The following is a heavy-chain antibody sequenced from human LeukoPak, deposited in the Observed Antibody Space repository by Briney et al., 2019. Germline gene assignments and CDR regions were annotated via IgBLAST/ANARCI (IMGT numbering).Heavy chain of an antibody. CDR3: AKDCTVAGRAAEYFQH. D-gene: IGHD6-19*01. Sequence: GGSLRLSCAASGFTFSSYAMSWVRQAPGKGLEWVSAISGSGGSTYYADSVKGRFTISRDNSKNTLYLHMNSLRAEDTAVYYCAKDCTVAGRAAEYFQHWGQGTLVTVSS. CDR1: GFTFSSYA. CDR2: ISGSGGST. V-gene: IGHV3-23*01. J-gene: IGHJ1*01.